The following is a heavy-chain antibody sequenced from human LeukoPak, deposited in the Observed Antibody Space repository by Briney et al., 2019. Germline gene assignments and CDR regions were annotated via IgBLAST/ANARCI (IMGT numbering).Heavy chain of an antibody. J-gene: IGHJ4*02. CDR2: VHLSGTS. D-gene: IGHD1-26*01. CDR3: ARESGAFSPFGF. CDR1: GGSILTTNW. V-gene: IGHV4-4*02. Sequence: LETLSLTCAVSGGSILTTNWWSWVRQPPGKGLEWIGEVHLSGTSNYNPALKSRVSMSIDKSKNQLSLKLTSVTAAETAMYYCARESGAFSPFGFWGQGTLVTVSS.